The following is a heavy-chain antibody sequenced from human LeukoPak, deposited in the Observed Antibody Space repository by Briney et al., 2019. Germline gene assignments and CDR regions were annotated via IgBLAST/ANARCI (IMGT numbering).Heavy chain of an antibody. D-gene: IGHD7-27*01. J-gene: IGHJ4*02. CDR1: GFTFSSYW. CDR2: INSDGSST. Sequence: GSLRLSCAASGFTFSSYWMPLVRQAPGKGLVWVSRINSDGSSTSYADSVKGRFTISRDNAKNTLYLQMNSLRAEDTAVYYCARVQRTNWGSFDYWGQGTLVTVSS. CDR3: ARVQRTNWGSFDY. V-gene: IGHV3-74*01.